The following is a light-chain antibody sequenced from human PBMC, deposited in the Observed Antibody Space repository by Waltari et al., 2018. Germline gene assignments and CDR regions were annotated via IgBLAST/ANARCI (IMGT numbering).Light chain of an antibody. CDR1: SGSLASNH. Sequence: NFMLTQPHSVSESPGKTVTISCTGSSGSLASNHVPWYQQRPGSAPTTVIYENNQRPSGVPDRFSGSIDSSSNSASLTIAGLKTEDEADYYCQSYDSTNCLFGGGTKLTVL. V-gene: IGLV6-57*02. J-gene: IGLJ3*02. CDR2: ENN. CDR3: QSYDSTNCL.